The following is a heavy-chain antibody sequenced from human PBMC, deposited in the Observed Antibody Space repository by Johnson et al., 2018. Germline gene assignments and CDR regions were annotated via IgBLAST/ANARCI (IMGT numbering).Heavy chain of an antibody. J-gene: IGHJ6*03. CDR2: INHSGST. Sequence: QVQLQQWGAGLLKPSETLSLTCAVYGGSFSGYYWSWIRQPPGKGREWIGEINHSGSTNYNPSLKSRVTISLDTSKNQFSLKLNSVTAADTAGFYCARVQVAYYYFMDVWGQGTTVTVS. CDR3: ARVQVAYYYFMDV. V-gene: IGHV4-34*01. CDR1: GGSFSGYY.